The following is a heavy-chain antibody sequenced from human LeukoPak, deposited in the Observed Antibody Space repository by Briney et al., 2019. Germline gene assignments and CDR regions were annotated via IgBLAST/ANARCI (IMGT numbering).Heavy chain of an antibody. J-gene: IGHJ4*02. CDR2: ISAYNGNT. CDR3: ARGQAGSYDILTGYYPFDY. Sequence: ASVKISCKASGYTFTSYGISWVRQAPGQGLEWMGWISAYNGNTNYAQKLQGRVTMTTDTSTSTAYMELRSLRSDDTAVYYCARGQAGSYDILTGYYPFDYWGQGTLVTVSS. V-gene: IGHV1-18*01. D-gene: IGHD3-9*01. CDR1: GYTFTSYG.